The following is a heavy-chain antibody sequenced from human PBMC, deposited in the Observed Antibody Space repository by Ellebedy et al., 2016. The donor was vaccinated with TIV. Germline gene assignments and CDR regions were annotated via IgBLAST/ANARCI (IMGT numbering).Heavy chain of an antibody. J-gene: IGHJ4*02. CDR1: GFTFSTYS. V-gene: IGHV3-53*01. Sequence: GGSLRLSXAASGFTFSTYSMNWVRQAPGKGLEWVSVIYSGGGTSYAESVKGRFTISRDNSKNTIYLQMNSLRAEDTAVYYCARGGDSSHWYEFDHWGQGTLVTVSA. CDR3: ARGGDSSHWYEFDH. CDR2: IYSGGGT. D-gene: IGHD6-13*01.